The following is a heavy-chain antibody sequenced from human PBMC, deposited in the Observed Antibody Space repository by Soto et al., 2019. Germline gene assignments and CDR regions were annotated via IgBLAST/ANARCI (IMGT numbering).Heavy chain of an antibody. CDR1: GFTFSSYA. CDR2: ISGSGGST. CDR3: PGMLAFFGIDF. V-gene: IGHV3-23*01. Sequence: GGSLRLSCAASGFTFSSYAMSWVRQAPGKGLEWVSAISGSGGSTYYADSVKGRFTISRDNSKNTLYLQMNSLRAEDTAAYYFPGMLAFFGIDFWGPGTTVTGSS. D-gene: IGHD3-16*01. J-gene: IGHJ6*02.